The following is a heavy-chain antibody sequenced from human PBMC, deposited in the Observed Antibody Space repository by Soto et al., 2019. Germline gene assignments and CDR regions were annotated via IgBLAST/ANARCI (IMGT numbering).Heavy chain of an antibody. Sequence: QVHLVESGGGVVQPGRYLRVSCAASGVTFSNYYVHWVRQAPGKGLEWVAVISGDGSKQYYADSVKGRFTISRDNSKNTLYLQMNSLRLDDTAIYYCARDSADNDNWQKTSPLTDYWGQGTLVTVSS. CDR3: ARDSADNDNWQKTSPLTDY. J-gene: IGHJ4*02. CDR2: ISGDGSKQ. CDR1: GVTFSNYY. V-gene: IGHV3-30-3*01. D-gene: IGHD1-1*01.